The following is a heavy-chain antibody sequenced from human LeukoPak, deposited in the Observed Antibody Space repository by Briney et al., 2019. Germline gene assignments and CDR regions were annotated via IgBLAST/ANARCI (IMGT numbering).Heavy chain of an antibody. D-gene: IGHD3-16*01. V-gene: IGHV4-34*01. CDR1: GGSFSGSY. CDR2: INQSGIT. J-gene: IGHJ4*02. CDR3: ARHYGP. Sequence: SETLSLTCAVYGGSFSGSYWSWFRQPPGKGLEWIGEINQSGITNYNPSLTSRVSISVDTSKNQFSLKLNSVTATDTAVYYCARHYGPWGQGTLVTVSS.